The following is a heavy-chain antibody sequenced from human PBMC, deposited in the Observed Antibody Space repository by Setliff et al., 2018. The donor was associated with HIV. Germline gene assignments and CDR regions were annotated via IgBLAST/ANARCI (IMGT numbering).Heavy chain of an antibody. Sequence: SETLSLTCTVSGGSISSSSYYWGWIRQPPGKGLEWIGSIYYSGSTYYNPSLKSRVTISVDTSKNQFSLKLSSVTAADTAEYYCARHPFYCSGGSCYSYYYYMDVWGKGTTVTVSS. CDR3: ARHPFYCSGGSCYSYYYYMDV. CDR2: IYYSGST. J-gene: IGHJ6*03. D-gene: IGHD2-15*01. V-gene: IGHV4-39*01. CDR1: GGSISSSSYY.